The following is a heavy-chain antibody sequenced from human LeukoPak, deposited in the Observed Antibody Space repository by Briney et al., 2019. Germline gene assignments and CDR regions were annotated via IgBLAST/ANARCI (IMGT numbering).Heavy chain of an antibody. V-gene: IGHV4-39*07. D-gene: IGHD6-19*01. CDR3: ARGTLYSGWSYYFDY. CDR2: VYYSGTT. Sequence: KPSETLSLTCSVSGGSISLSYYYWGWIRQPPGKALEWIGSVYYSGTTSYNPSLKSRATISVDMSKNHFSLRLSSVTAADTAMYYCARGTLYSGWSYYFDYWGQGSQVTVSS. J-gene: IGHJ4*02. CDR1: GGSISLSYYY.